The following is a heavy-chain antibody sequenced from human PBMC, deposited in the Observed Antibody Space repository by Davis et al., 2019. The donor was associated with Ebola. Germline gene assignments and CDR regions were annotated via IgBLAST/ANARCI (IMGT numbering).Heavy chain of an antibody. V-gene: IGHV3-23*01. CDR2: ISGRGGTT. J-gene: IGHJ6*02. Sequence: PGGSLRLSCAVYGGSFSGYYWSWIRQPPGKGLEWVSAISGRGGTTYYAYSVRGRFTISRDNSKNTLYLQMNGLRAEDTAVYYCAGICGDYYYYYGMDVWGQGTTVTVSS. CDR1: GGSFSGYY. CDR3: AGICGDYYYYYGMDV. D-gene: IGHD4-17*01.